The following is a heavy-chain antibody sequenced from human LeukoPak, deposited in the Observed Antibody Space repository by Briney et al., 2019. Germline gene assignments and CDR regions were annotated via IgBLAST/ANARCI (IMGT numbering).Heavy chain of an antibody. V-gene: IGHV4-34*01. CDR3: ARTSIYYDSSGYRS. CDR1: GGSFSGYY. D-gene: IGHD3-22*01. CDR2: INHSGST. J-gene: IGHJ5*02. Sequence: SETLSLTCAVYGGSFSGYYWSWIRQPPGKGLEWIGEINHSGSTNYNPSLKSRVTISVDTSKDQFSLKLSSVTAADTAVYYCARTSIYYDSSGYRSWGQGTLVTVSS.